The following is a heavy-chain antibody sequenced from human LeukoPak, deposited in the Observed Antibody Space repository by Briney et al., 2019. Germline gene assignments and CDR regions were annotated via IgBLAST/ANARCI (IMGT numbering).Heavy chain of an antibody. D-gene: IGHD6-13*01. V-gene: IGHV3-30*18. J-gene: IGHJ4*02. CDR2: MSADEINI. CDR3: AKAAVYSSSWTPFDD. Sequence: GSLRLSCAASGFTFSIYGMHWVRQAPGKGLEWVALMSADEINIYYADSVKCRFTISRDNSKNTLYLQMNSLRAEDTAVYYCAKAAVYSSSWTPFDDWGQGTLVTVSS. CDR1: GFTFSIYG.